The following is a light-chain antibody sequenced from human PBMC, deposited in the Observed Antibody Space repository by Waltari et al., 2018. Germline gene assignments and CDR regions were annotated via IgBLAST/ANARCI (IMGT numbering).Light chain of an antibody. V-gene: IGKV1D-16*01. Sequence: DIQMTQSPSSLSASVGDKVTITCHASQDISSWLAWYQQRPGKAPKPLIYAASSLQSGVPSRFSGSGSGTDYSLIISSLQPEDFATYFCQQYDDLPFTFGPGTKLDI. CDR1: QDISSW. CDR3: QQYDDLPFT. CDR2: AAS. J-gene: IGKJ3*01.